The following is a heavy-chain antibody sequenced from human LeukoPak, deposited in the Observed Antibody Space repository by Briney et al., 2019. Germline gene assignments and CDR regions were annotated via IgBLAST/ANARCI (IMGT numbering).Heavy chain of an antibody. V-gene: IGHV1-2*02. CDR3: ARVDAASLAVHY. D-gene: IGHD6-13*01. CDR1: GYTFTDHY. J-gene: IGHJ4*02. Sequence: ASVKVSCKTSGYTFTDHYFHWLRQAPGQGLEWMGWIHPKSGDTNYAERFQGRVSLTRDTSIATAYMELSSLTSDDTAVYYCARVDAASLAVHYWGQGTLVTVSS. CDR2: IHPKSGDT.